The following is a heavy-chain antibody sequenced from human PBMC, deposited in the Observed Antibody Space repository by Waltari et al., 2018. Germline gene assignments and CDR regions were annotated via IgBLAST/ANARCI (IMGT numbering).Heavy chain of an antibody. Sequence: QVQLVESGGGVVQPGRSLRLSCGASGFTFSTYGMPWVRQAPGKGLEGGAFIWYDGNKKYYGDSVKGRFTISRDNSKNPLSLQMNSLRVDDTAVYYCARDNRHYYGSGSFPFDYWGQGTLVTVSS. V-gene: IGHV3-33*01. D-gene: IGHD3-10*01. J-gene: IGHJ4*02. CDR2: IWYDGNKK. CDR1: GFTFSTYG. CDR3: ARDNRHYYGSGSFPFDY.